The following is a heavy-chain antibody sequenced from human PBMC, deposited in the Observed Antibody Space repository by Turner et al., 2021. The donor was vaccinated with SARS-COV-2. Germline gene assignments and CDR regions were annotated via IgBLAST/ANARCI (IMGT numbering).Heavy chain of an antibody. D-gene: IGHD6-19*01. V-gene: IGHV4-34*01. J-gene: IGHJ5*02. CDR1: GGSFSGYY. CDR2: INHSEST. CDR3: AIKLWYISGWYAVDP. Sequence: QVQLQQCGAGLLKPSETLSLTCAVYGGSFSGYYWSWIRQPLGKGLEWIGEINHSESTNYNPSLKSRVTISVDTSKNQFSLKLSSVTAADTAVYYCAIKLWYISGWYAVDPWGQGTLVTVSS.